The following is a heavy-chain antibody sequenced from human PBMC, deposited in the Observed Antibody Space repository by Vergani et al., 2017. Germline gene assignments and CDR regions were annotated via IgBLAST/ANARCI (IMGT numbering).Heavy chain of an antibody. J-gene: IGHJ4*02. CDR2: IYYSGST. D-gene: IGHD6-13*01. CDR3: ARRGIAAPIDY. V-gene: IGHV4-39*01. CDR1: GGSTSSSSYY. Sequence: QLQLQESGPGLVKPSDTLSLTCTVSGGSTSSSSYYWGWIRQPPGNGLEWIGSIYYSGSTYYNPSLKSRVTISVDTSKNQFSLKLSSVTPADAAVYYCARRGIAAPIDYWGQGTLVTVSS.